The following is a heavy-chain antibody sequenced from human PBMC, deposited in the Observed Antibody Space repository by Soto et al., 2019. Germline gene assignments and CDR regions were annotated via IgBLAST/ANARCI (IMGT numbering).Heavy chain of an antibody. D-gene: IGHD1-1*01. J-gene: IGHJ4*02. CDR1: GYTFTSYY. V-gene: IGHV1-46*03. CDR2: INPSGGST. CDR3: SRGYPPRDQLGNLPGAF. Sequence: QVQLVQSGAEVMQPGASVKVSCKASGYTFTSYYIQWVRQAPGQGLEWMGIINPSGGSTNYAQKCQGRVTRTRETSTSTVYMELSSLRSEDTAIYYCSRGYPPRDQLGNLPGAFWGQGTLVTVSS.